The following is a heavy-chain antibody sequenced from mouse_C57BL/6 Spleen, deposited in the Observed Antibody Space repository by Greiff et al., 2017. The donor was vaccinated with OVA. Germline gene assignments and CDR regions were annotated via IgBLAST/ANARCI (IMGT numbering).Heavy chain of an antibody. V-gene: IGHV1-15*01. D-gene: IGHD1-1*01. Sequence: QVQLKQSGAELVRPGASVTLSCKASGYTFTDYEMPWVKQTPVHGLEWIGAIDPETGGTAYNQKFKGKAILTADKSSSTAYMELRSLTSEDSAVYYCTRSGGSSYPFDYWGQGTTLTVSS. CDR3: TRSGGSSYPFDY. CDR2: IDPETGGT. J-gene: IGHJ2*01. CDR1: GYTFTDYE.